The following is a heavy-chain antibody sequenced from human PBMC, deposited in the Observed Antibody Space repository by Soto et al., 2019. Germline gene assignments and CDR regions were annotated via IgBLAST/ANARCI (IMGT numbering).Heavy chain of an antibody. Sequence: VESLKISCKGSGYSFTSYWISWVRQMPGKGLEWMGRIDPSDSYTNYSPSFQGHVTISADKSISTAYLQWSSLKASDTAMYYCARHEPKVIANYYYYYGMDVWGQGTTVTVSS. CDR2: IDPSDSYT. CDR1: GYSFTSYW. V-gene: IGHV5-10-1*01. CDR3: ARHEPKVIANYYYYYGMDV. J-gene: IGHJ6*02. D-gene: IGHD2-21*01.